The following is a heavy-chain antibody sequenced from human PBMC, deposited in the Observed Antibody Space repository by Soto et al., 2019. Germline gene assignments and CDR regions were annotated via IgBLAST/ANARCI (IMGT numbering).Heavy chain of an antibody. J-gene: IGHJ4*02. Sequence: SETLSLTCTVSGGSISSYYWSWIRQPPGKGLEWIGYIYYSGSTNYNPSLKSRVTISVDTSKNQFSLKLSSVTAADTAVYYCAGLRFLENENYYFDYWGQGTLVTVSS. CDR1: GGSISSYY. D-gene: IGHD3-3*01. CDR3: AGLRFLENENYYFDY. CDR2: IYYSGST. V-gene: IGHV4-59*08.